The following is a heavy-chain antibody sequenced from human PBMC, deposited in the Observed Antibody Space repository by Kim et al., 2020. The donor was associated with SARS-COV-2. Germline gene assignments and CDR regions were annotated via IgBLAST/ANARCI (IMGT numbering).Heavy chain of an antibody. CDR1: GGSFSDYN. CDR3: ARVRAGVVPAPVLGLGPGYDYYAMDV. V-gene: IGHV4-34*01. D-gene: IGHD2-2*02. J-gene: IGHJ6*02. CDR2: INHSGIT. Sequence: SETLSLTCDVYGGSFSDYNWSWIRQPPGKGLEWIGEINHSGITNLSPSLKSRITISVDTSKSQFSLRLKSMTATDTAVYYCARVRAGVVPAPVLGLGPGYDYYAMDVWGRGTPVAVSS.